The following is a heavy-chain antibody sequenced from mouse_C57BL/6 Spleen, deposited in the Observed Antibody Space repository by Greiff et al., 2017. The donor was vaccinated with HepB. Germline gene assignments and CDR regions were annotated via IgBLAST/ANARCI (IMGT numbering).Heavy chain of an antibody. CDR2: ISYDGSN. CDR1: GYSITSGYY. D-gene: IGHD4-1*01. CDR3: ARDLGTGTFDY. Sequence: ESGPGLVKPSQSLSLTCSVTGYSITSGYYWNWIRQFPGNKLEWMGYISYDGSNNYNPSLKNRISITRDTSKNQFFLKLNSVTTEDTATYYCARDLGTGTFDYWGQGTTLTVSS. J-gene: IGHJ2*01. V-gene: IGHV3-6*01.